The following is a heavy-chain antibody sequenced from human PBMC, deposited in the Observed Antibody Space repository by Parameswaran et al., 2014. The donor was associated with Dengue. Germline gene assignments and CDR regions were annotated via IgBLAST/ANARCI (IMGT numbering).Heavy chain of an antibody. CDR2: INPILGRV. D-gene: IGHD3-3*01. V-gene: IGHV1-69*01. CDR3: ARGGARNHYDFWSGGNWFDP. Sequence: VRQMPGKGLDWMGGINPILGRVNYAEKFQSRVTMTADESTTTAYMELRSLTSEDTAMYYCARGGARNHYDFWSGGNWFDPWGQGTLVTVSS. J-gene: IGHJ5*02.